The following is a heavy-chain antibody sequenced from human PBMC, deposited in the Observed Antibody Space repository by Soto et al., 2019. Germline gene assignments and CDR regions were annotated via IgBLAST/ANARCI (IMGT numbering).Heavy chain of an antibody. CDR1: GGSISSYY. CDR3: AREASYYDKAFDI. Sequence: PSGTLSLTCTVSGGSISSYYWSWIRQPPGKGLEWIGYIYYSGSTNYNPSLKSRVTISVDTSKNQFSLKLSSVTAADTAVYYCAREASYYDKAFDIWGQGTMVTVSS. CDR2: IYYSGST. V-gene: IGHV4-59*01. J-gene: IGHJ3*02. D-gene: IGHD3-9*01.